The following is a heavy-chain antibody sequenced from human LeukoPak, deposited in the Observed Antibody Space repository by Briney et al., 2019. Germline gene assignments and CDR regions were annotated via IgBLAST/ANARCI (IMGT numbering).Heavy chain of an antibody. V-gene: IGHV3-30*03. CDR3: ARDEFYYYDSSGYFDY. CDR2: ISYDGSNK. Sequence: GGSLRLSCAASGFTFSSYAMSWVRQAPGKGLEWVAVISYDGSNKYYADSVKGRFTISRDNAKNSLYLQMNSLRAEDTAVYYCARDEFYYYDSSGYFDYWGQGTLVTVSS. CDR1: GFTFSSYA. J-gene: IGHJ4*02. D-gene: IGHD3-22*01.